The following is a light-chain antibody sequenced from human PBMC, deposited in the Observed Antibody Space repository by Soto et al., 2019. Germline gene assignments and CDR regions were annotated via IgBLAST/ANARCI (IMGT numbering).Light chain of an antibody. J-gene: IGKJ4*01. CDR1: QGINIY. Sequence: DIQMTQSPSSLSASVGDRVTITCRAGQGINIYLAWYQQKPGKVPKLLISAASTEQSGVPSRFSGSGSGTDFTVTISSLKPEDVETYYCQKYDGAPLTFGGGTKVEIK. CDR3: QKYDGAPLT. V-gene: IGKV1-27*01. CDR2: AAS.